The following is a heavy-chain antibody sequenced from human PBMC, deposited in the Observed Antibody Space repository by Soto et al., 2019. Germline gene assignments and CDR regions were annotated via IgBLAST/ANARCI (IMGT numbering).Heavy chain of an antibody. CDR3: SRSSTYYYDSRGKQFSY. J-gene: IGHJ4*02. CDR1: GFTFSDHY. CDR2: TRNKANCYTT. Sequence: RRLSCAASGFTFSDHYMDWVRLAPGTALERVGSTRNKANCYTTEYAASGKGRFTISRDDSKNSLYLQMNSLKTEDTAVYCCSRSSTYYYDSRGKQFSYWAQGS. D-gene: IGHD3-22*01. V-gene: IGHV3-72*01.